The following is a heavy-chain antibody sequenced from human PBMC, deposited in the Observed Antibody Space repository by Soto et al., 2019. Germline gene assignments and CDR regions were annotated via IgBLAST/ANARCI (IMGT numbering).Heavy chain of an antibody. CDR3: VRGDGDYHDGNGYLGRH. CDR1: GFTFSSYS. V-gene: IGHV3-21*05. CDR2: IGPSHNDI. Sequence: PGGSLRLSCAASGFTFSSYSMNWVRQAPGKGPEWISYIGPSHNDIGYAASVKGRFTISRDNAKDSLYLQMNSLRAEDTAVYYCVRGDGDYHDGNGYLGRHWGQGTLVTVSS. J-gene: IGHJ4*02. D-gene: IGHD3-22*01.